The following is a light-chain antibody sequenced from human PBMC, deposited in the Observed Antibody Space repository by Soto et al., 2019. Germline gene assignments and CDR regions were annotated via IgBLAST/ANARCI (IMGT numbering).Light chain of an antibody. V-gene: IGLV2-8*01. CDR3: CLYAATNNYV. CDR2: EVT. CDR1: SSDVGGYNF. J-gene: IGLJ1*01. Sequence: QSALTQPPSASGSPGQSVTIPCTGTSSDVGGYNFVSWYRQYPGKDPQLIIYEVTKRPSGFPDRCSGSRSGNTASLTVSGLQAEDEADYYCCLYAATNNYVLGSGTQLTVL.